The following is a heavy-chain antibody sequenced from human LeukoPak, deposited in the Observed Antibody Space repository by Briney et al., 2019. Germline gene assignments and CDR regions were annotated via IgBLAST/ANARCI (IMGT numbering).Heavy chain of an antibody. Sequence: GASVKVSCKASGYTFTGYYMHWVRQAPGQGLEWMGWINPNSGGTNYAQKFQGRVTMTRDTSISTAYMELSRLRSDDTAVYYCARQGSGSGNQSPDYWGQGTLVTVSS. CDR3: ARQGSGSGNQSPDY. D-gene: IGHD3-10*01. CDR2: INPNSGGT. V-gene: IGHV1-2*02. J-gene: IGHJ4*02. CDR1: GYTFTGYY.